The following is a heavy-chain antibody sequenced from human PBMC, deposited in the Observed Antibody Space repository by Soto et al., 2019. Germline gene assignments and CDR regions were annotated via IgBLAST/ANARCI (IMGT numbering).Heavy chain of an antibody. CDR1: GGSISSGDYY. CDR3: ARGVTMLRGVGY. J-gene: IGHJ4*02. D-gene: IGHD3-10*01. V-gene: IGHV4-30-4*01. CDR2: IYYSGST. Sequence: PSETLSLTCTVSGGSISSGDYYWSWIRQSPGKGLEWIGYIYYSGSTYYNPSLKSRITISVDTSKKQFSLKLSSVTAADTAVYYCARGVTMLRGVGYWGQGTLVTVSS.